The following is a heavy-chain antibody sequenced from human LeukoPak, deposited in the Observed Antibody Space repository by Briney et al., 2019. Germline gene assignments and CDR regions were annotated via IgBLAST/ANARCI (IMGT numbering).Heavy chain of an antibody. CDR2: ISPSGGST. J-gene: IGHJ4*02. CDR3: ARRAAAGHHDY. D-gene: IGHD6-13*01. Sequence: GGSLRLSCAASGFAFTSYAMSWVRQAPGKGLEWVSAISPSGGSTYYADSVKGRFTISRDNSKNTLYLQMNSLRAEDTAVYYCARRAAAGHHDYWGQGTLVTVSS. CDR1: GFAFTSYA. V-gene: IGHV3-23*01.